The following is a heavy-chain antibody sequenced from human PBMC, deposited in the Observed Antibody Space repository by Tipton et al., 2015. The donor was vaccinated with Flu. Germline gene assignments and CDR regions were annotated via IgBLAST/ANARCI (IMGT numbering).Heavy chain of an antibody. CDR2: IHAGDSDS. J-gene: IGHJ4*02. V-gene: IGHV5-51*01. D-gene: IGHD5-12*01. CDR3: ARFFFETSGYYYFDH. Sequence: QLVQSGVEVKKSGESLNISCKGSGYIFTNHWIAWVRQMPGQGLEWMGIIHAGDSDSRYSPSFEGQVTMSVDKATSTAFLRWSSLKVSDAAMYYCARFFFETSGYYYFDHWGQGTLVTVSP. CDR1: GYIFTNHW.